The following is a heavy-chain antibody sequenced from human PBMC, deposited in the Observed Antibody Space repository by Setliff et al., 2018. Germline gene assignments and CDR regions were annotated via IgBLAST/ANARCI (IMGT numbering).Heavy chain of an antibody. V-gene: IGHV5-51*01. D-gene: IGHD2-2*01. CDR3: ARRGAVVPADAFDL. CDR2: IYPGDPDT. CDR1: GYRFTSYW. J-gene: IGHJ3*01. Sequence: GESLTISCKGSGYRFTSYWIGWVRQMPGKGLEWMGIIYPGDPDTRYSPSFQGQVTISADKSISTAYLQWSSLKASDTAVYYCARRGAVVPADAFDLWGQGTMVTVSS.